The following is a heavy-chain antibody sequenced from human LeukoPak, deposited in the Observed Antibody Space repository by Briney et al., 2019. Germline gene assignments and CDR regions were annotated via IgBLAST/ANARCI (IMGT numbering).Heavy chain of an antibody. V-gene: IGHV3-30-3*01. Sequence: GRSLRLSCAASGFTFSSYAMHWVRQAPGKGLEWVAVISYDGSNKCYADSVKGRFTISRDNSKNTLYLQMNSLRAEDTAVYYCARNYDILTAYGMDVWGQGTTVTVSS. D-gene: IGHD3-9*01. CDR1: GFTFSSYA. J-gene: IGHJ6*02. CDR3: ARNYDILTAYGMDV. CDR2: ISYDGSNK.